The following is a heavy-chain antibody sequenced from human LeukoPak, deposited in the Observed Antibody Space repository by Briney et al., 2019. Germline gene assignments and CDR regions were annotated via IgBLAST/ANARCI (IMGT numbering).Heavy chain of an antibody. Sequence: SETLSLTCAVYGGSFSGYYWSWIRQPPGKGLEWIGEINHSGSTNYNPSLKSRVTISVGTSKNQFSLKLSSVTAADTAVYYCARGPYVWGSYRPIFDYWGQGTLVTVSS. J-gene: IGHJ4*02. D-gene: IGHD3-16*02. CDR2: INHSGST. CDR3: ARGPYVWGSYRPIFDY. V-gene: IGHV4-34*01. CDR1: GGSFSGYY.